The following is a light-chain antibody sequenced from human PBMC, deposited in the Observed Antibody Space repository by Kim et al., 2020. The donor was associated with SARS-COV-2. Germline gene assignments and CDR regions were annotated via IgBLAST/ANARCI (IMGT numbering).Light chain of an antibody. CDR1: QTIHVW. Sequence: SVGDTVSITCRVSQTIHVWLAWYQQKPGRAPNLLIYKASYLEEGVPSRFSGSGSGTEFTLTISGLQREDFATYYCQQYNSDSPSTLGQGTKVDIK. J-gene: IGKJ2*02. V-gene: IGKV1-5*03. CDR2: KAS. CDR3: QQYNSDSPST.